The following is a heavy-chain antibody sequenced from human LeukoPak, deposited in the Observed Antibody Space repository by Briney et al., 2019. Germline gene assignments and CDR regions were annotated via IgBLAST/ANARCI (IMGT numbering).Heavy chain of an antibody. CDR1: GFTFSSYS. CDR2: ISSSSSYI. V-gene: IGHV3-21*01. Sequence: GGSLRLSCAASGFTFSSYSMNWVRQAPGKGLEWVSSISSSSSYIYYADSVKGRCTISRDNAKKSLYLQMNSLRAEDTAVYYCAGFRWTTTSVDYWGQGTLVTVSS. CDR3: AGFRWTTTSVDY. J-gene: IGHJ4*02. D-gene: IGHD4-17*01.